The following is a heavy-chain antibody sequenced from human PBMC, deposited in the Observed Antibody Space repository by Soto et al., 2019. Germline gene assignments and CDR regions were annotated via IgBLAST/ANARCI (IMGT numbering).Heavy chain of an antibody. V-gene: IGHV5-51*01. D-gene: IGHD4-17*01. CDR2: IYPGDSDT. J-gene: IGHJ4*02. CDR3: ARRATVTTRGEYYFDY. CDR1: GYSFTSYW. Sequence: GESLKISCKGSGYSFTSYWIGWVRQMPGKGLEWMGIIYPGDSDTRYSPSFQGQVTISADKSISTAYLQWSSLKASDTAMYYCARRATVTTRGEYYFDYWGQGTLVTVSS.